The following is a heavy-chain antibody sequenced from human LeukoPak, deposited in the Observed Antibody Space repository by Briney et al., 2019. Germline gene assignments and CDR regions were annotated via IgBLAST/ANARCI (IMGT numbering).Heavy chain of an antibody. CDR2: INPKSGGT. J-gene: IGHJ4*02. V-gene: IGHV1-2*02. Sequence: ASVKVSCKASGYTFTGYYMHWVRQAPGQGLEWMGWINPKSGGTNYAQKFQGRVTMTRDTSISTAYMELSRLKSDDTAVYYCARDDGSSSWFPLDYWGQGTLVTVSS. CDR1: GYTFTGYY. D-gene: IGHD6-13*01. CDR3: ARDDGSSSWFPLDY.